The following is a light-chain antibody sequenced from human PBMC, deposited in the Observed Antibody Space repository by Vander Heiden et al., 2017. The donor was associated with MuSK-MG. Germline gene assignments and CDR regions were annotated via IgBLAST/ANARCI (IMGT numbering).Light chain of an antibody. CDR1: QSISSW. CDR2: DAS. Sequence: GDRVTITCRASQSISSWLAWYQQKPGKAPKLLIYDASSWESGVPSRFSGSGSGTEFTLTSSSRQPDDFATYYCQHDNSYWTFGQGTKVEIK. CDR3: QHDNSYWT. V-gene: IGKV1-5*01. J-gene: IGKJ1*01.